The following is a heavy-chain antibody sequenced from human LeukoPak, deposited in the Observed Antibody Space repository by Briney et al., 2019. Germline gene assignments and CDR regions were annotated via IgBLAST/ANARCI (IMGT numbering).Heavy chain of an antibody. CDR2: IYYSGST. CDR3: ARRPHYYDSSGYFLYYFDY. CDR1: GDSLSSSSYY. J-gene: IGHJ4*02. D-gene: IGHD3-22*01. Sequence: PSETLSLTCTVSGDSLSSSSYYWGWIRQPPGKGLEWIGSIYYSGSTYYNPSLKSRVTISVDTSKNQFSLKLSSVTAADTAVYYCARRPHYYDSSGYFLYYFDYWGQGTLVTVSS. V-gene: IGHV4-39*01.